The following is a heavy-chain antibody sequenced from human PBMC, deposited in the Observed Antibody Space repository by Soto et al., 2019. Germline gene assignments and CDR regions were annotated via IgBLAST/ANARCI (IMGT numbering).Heavy chain of an antibody. CDR2: INSDGSST. CDR1: GFTFSSYW. CDR3: ASCYDSSGYYYYGMDV. Sequence: GALRLSCAASGFTFSSYWMHWVRQAPRKGLVWVSRINSDGSSTSYADSVKGRFTISRDNAKNTLYLQMNSLRAEDTAVYYCASCYDSSGYYYYGMDVWGQGTTVTVSS. D-gene: IGHD3-22*01. V-gene: IGHV3-74*01. J-gene: IGHJ6*02.